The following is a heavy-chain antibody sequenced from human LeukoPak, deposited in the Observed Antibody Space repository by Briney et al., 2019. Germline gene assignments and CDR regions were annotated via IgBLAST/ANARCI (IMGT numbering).Heavy chain of an antibody. J-gene: IGHJ4*02. CDR3: TSGVATNSYYFDY. CDR2: IRCKAYGGTT. Sequence: QPGGSLRLSCTASGFTFSDYAMNWFRQAPGKGLERVGFIRCKAYGGTTEYAASVKGRFTISRDDSKSIAYLQMNSLKTEDTAVYYCTSGVATNSYYFDYWGQGTLVTVSS. D-gene: IGHD5-12*01. CDR1: GFTFSDYA. V-gene: IGHV3-49*03.